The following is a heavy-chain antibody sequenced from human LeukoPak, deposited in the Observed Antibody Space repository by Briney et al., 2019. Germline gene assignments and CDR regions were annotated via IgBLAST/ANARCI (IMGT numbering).Heavy chain of an antibody. CDR2: ISYDGSNK. CDR3: ARDQCSGGSCYRSPTGFDY. V-gene: IGHV3-30-3*01. J-gene: IGHJ4*02. CDR1: GFTFSSYA. D-gene: IGHD2-15*01. Sequence: GRSLRLSCAASGFTFSSYAMHWVRQAPGKGLEWVAVISYDGSNKYYADSVKGRFTISRDNSKNTLYLQMNSLRAEDTAMYYCARDQCSGGSCYRSPTGFDYWGQGTLVTVSS.